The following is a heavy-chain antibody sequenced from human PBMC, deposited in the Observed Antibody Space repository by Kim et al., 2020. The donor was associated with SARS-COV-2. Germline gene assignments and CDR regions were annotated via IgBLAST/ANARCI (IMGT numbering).Heavy chain of an antibody. CDR2: IYPGDSDT. Sequence: GESLKISCKGSGYSFTSYWIGWVRQMPGKGLEWMGIIYPGDSDTRYSPSFQGQVTISADKSISTAYLQWSSLKASDTAMYYCARPVMAAAGAGWFDPWGQGTLVTVSS. V-gene: IGHV5-51*01. D-gene: IGHD6-13*01. J-gene: IGHJ5*02. CDR1: GYSFTSYW. CDR3: ARPVMAAAGAGWFDP.